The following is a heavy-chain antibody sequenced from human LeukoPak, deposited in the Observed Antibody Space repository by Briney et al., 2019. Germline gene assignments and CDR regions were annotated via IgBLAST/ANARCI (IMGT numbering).Heavy chain of an antibody. D-gene: IGHD6-13*01. CDR1: GGSISSYY. V-gene: IGHV4-39*01. CDR3: ARHLSWYNAFDI. J-gene: IGHJ3*02. Sequence: SETLSLTCTVSGGSISSYYWGWIRQPPGKGLEWIGSIYYSGSTYYNPSLKSRVTISVDTSKNQFSLKLSSVTAADTAVYYCARHLSWYNAFDIWGQGTMVTVSS. CDR2: IYYSGST.